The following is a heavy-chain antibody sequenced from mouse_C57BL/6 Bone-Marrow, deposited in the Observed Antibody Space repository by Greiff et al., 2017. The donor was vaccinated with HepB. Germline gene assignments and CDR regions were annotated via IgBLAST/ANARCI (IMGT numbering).Heavy chain of an antibody. V-gene: IGHV5-6*01. J-gene: IGHJ2*01. CDR1: GFTFSSYG. CDR2: ISSGGSYT. D-gene: IGHD2-5*01. Sequence: EVQRVESGGDLVKPGGSLKLSCAASGFTFSSYGMSWVRQTPDKRLEWVATISSGGSYTYYPDSVKGRFTISRDNAKNTLYLQMSSLKSEGTAMYYCASLYYSNYLYYWGQGTTLTVSS. CDR3: ASLYYSNYLYY.